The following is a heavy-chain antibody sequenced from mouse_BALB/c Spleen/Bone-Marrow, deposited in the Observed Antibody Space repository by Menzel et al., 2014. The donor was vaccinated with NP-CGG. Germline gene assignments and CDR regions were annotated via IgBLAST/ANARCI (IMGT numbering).Heavy chain of an antibody. CDR3: ARDHYGNYEGFDY. CDR2: IYPGSGNT. J-gene: IGHJ3*01. Sequence: VQLVESGAELARPGTSVKLSCKASGYTFTDYYINWVKQRTGQSLEWIGEIYPGSGNTYYNEKFKGKATLTADKSSSTVNIHLSSLTSEDSAVYFCARDHYGNYEGFDYWGQGTLVTVSA. CDR1: GYTFTDYY. V-gene: IGHV1-77*01. D-gene: IGHD2-1*01.